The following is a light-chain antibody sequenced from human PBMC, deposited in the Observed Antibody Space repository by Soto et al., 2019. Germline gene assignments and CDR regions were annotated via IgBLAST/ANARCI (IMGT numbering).Light chain of an antibody. CDR3: AAWDDSLSGPV. Sequence: QSVLTQPPSASGTPWQRVTISCSGSSSNIGNNYVYWYQQLSGTAPKLLIYRNNQRPSGVPDRFSGSKSGTSASLAISGLRSEDEADYYCAAWDDSLSGPVFGGGTKLTVL. CDR1: SSNIGNNY. V-gene: IGLV1-47*01. J-gene: IGLJ3*02. CDR2: RNN.